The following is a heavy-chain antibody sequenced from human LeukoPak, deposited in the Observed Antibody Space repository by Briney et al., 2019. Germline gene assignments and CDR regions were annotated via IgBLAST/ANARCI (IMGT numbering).Heavy chain of an antibody. D-gene: IGHD6-19*01. CDR3: ARGHLAVAGAFDY. CDR1: GFTFTNHG. CDR2: IWDDGSDK. J-gene: IGHJ4*02. Sequence: GGSLRLSCVASGFTFTNHGMHWVRQAPGKGLEWVASIWDDGSDKYSADSVRGRFTISRDNSKNTLSLQMNSLRAEDTAVYYCARGHLAVAGAFDYWGQGTLVTVSS. V-gene: IGHV3-33*08.